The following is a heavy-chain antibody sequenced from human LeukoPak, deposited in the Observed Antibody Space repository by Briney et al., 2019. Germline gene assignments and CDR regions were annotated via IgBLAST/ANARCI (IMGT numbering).Heavy chain of an antibody. CDR3: ARGANWGSPDY. D-gene: IGHD7-27*01. CDR1: GGSVSSYY. CDR2: IYPSGTT. Sequence: SETLSLTCSVSGGSVSSYYWSWIRQPAGKGLEWIGRIYPSGTTHYNSSLKSRVTMSVDTSKNQFSLKLSSVTAADTAVYYCARGANWGSPDYWGQGTLVTVSS. J-gene: IGHJ4*02. V-gene: IGHV4-4*07.